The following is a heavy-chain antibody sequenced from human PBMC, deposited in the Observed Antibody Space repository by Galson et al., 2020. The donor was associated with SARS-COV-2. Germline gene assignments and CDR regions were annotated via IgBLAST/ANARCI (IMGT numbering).Heavy chain of an antibody. CDR3: AREFGTGWVYFDY. CDR2: ISKDGSKK. CDR1: AFTSTSYV. Sequence: GGSLRPSCAVSAFTSTSYVIHCVRHAPGKGLEWVSAISKDGSKKYYADSVKGRFTISRDNSKNTLYVQVNSLGAEDTAVYFCAREFGTGWVYFDYWGQGTLVTVSS. D-gene: IGHD6-19*01. V-gene: IGHV3-30*03. J-gene: IGHJ4*02.